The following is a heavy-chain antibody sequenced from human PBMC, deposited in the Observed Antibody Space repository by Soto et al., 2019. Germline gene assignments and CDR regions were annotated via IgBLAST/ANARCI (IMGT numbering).Heavy chain of an antibody. V-gene: IGHV4-59*08. D-gene: IGHD6-13*01. CDR1: GGSIGNSY. CDR3: ARHSSSWPIFDY. J-gene: IGHJ4*02. Sequence: SETLSLTCTVSGGSIGNSYWSWIRQSPGKGLEWIGYIYYSGSSNYNPSLKSRVSISVDTSKNQFPLKLSSVTAADTAVYYCARHSSSWPIFDYWGQGTLVTVSS. CDR2: IYYSGSS.